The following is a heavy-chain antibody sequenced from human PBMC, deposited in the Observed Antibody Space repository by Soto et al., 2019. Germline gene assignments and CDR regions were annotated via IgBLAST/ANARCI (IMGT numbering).Heavy chain of an antibody. D-gene: IGHD3-3*01. J-gene: IGHJ4*02. CDR2: IYHSGST. CDR3: ARESLHGVVMGYYFDY. CDR1: GYSISSGYY. Sequence: SETLSLTCAVSGYSISSGYYWGWIRQPPGKGLEWIGSIYHSGSTYYNPSLKSRVTISVDTSKNQFSLKLSSVTAADTAVYYCARESLHGVVMGYYFDYWGQGTLVTVSS. V-gene: IGHV4-38-2*02.